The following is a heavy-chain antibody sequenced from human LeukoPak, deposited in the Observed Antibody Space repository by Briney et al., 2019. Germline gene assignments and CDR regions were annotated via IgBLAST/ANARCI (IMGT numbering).Heavy chain of an antibody. CDR2: IYYDGST. V-gene: IGHV4-61*01. Sequence: SETLSLTCTVSGASVSSSSYYFSWIRQSPGKGLEWIGYIYYDGSTNYNPSLKSRVTISIDTSKNQFSLRLNSVTAADTAMYYCTRDQRNSWSYYWGLGTLVTVSS. CDR3: TRDQRNSWSYY. CDR1: GASVSSSSYY. J-gene: IGHJ4*02. D-gene: IGHD6-13*01.